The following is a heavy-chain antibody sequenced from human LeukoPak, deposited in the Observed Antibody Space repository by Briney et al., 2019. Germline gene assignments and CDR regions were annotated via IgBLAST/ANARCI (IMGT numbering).Heavy chain of an antibody. V-gene: IGHV3-21*01. Sequence: GGSLRLSCAASGFTFSSYEMNWVRQAPGKGLECVSSISRTSSYIYYADSVKGRFTISRDNAQNSLYLQMNSLRVEDTAVYYCARVLETDCSGGSCYSGLDHWGQGTLVTVSS. CDR3: ARVLETDCSGGSCYSGLDH. D-gene: IGHD2-15*01. J-gene: IGHJ4*02. CDR2: ISRTSSYI. CDR1: GFTFSSYE.